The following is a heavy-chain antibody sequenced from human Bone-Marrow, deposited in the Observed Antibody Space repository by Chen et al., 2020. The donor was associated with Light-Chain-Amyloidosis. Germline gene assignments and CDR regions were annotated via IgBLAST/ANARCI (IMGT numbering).Heavy chain of an antibody. Sequence: VQLVESGGGVVQPGRSLRLSCAASGFTFSTYAMHWVRQAPGKGLEYVSAITDNGGTTYYANSVKGRFTISRDNSKNTLYLQMGSLRVEDMAVYYCARDTLGTDWYFDLWGRGTLVTVSS. J-gene: IGHJ2*01. CDR2: ITDNGGTT. CDR3: ARDTLGTDWYFDL. V-gene: IGHV3-64*01. CDR1: GFTFSTYA. D-gene: IGHD1-26*01.